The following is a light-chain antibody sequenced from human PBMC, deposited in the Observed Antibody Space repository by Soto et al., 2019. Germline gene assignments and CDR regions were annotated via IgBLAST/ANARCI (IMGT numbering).Light chain of an antibody. J-gene: IGLJ3*02. CDR2: STN. Sequence: QTVVTQEPSFSVSPGRTVTLTCGLSSGSVSTSYYPSWYQQTPVQAPRTLIYSTNTRSSGVPDRFSGSILGNKAALTITGAQADDESDYYCVLYMGSGIWVFGVGTKLTVL. CDR3: VLYMGSGIWV. CDR1: SGSVSTSYY. V-gene: IGLV8-61*01.